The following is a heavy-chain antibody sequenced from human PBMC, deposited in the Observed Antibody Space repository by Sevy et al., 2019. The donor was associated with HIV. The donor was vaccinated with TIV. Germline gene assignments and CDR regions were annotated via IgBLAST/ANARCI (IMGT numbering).Heavy chain of an antibody. CDR2: IRSQDKNYAT. CDR3: SRHKEPWRVLDSKDGMDV. D-gene: IGHD6-19*01. V-gene: IGHV3-73*01. J-gene: IGHJ6*02. Sequence: GGSLRLSCAASGFSFSDSAMHWVRQASGKGLEWIGRIRSQDKNYATSYAASGRDRFTISRDDAKNTAYLQMDSLKTEDTAVYYCSRHKEPWRVLDSKDGMDVWGQGTTVTVSS. CDR1: GFSFSDSA.